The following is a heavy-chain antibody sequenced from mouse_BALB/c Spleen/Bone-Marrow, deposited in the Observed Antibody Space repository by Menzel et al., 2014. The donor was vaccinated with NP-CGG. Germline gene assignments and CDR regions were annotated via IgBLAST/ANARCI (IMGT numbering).Heavy chain of an antibody. V-gene: IGHV1S56*01. CDR3: AREVGRGGYFDV. CDR1: GYTFTSYY. J-gene: IGHJ1*01. D-gene: IGHD1-1*02. CDR2: IYPGNVNT. Sequence: QVQLKQSGPELVKPGASVRISCKASGYTFTSYYIHWVKQRPGQGLEWIGWIYPGNVNTKYNEKFRDKATLTADKSSSTAYMQLNGLASEDSAVYFCAREVGRGGYFDVRGAGTTVTVSS.